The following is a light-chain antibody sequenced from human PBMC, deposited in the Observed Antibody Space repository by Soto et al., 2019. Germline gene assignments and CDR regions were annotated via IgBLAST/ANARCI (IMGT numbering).Light chain of an antibody. CDR3: QQYNSYPWT. CDR1: QSISNW. Sequence: DIQMTQSPSTLSASVGNRVTITCRANQSISNWLAWYQQKPGKAPKLLIYNASSLESGVPSRFSGSGSGTEFTLTISSLEPDDFAAYYCQQYNSYPWTFGQWTKVEIK. CDR2: NAS. V-gene: IGKV1-5*03. J-gene: IGKJ1*01.